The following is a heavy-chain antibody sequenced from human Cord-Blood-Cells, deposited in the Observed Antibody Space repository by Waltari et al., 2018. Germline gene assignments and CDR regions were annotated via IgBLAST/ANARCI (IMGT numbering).Heavy chain of an antibody. Sequence: QVQLVQSGAEVKKPGASVKVSCKASGYTFTGYYMHWVRQSPGQGLEWMGGINPNSGGTNYAXKFQGRVXXTXDTSISTAYMELSRLRSDDTAVYYCARDAFDIWGQGTMVTVSS. V-gene: IGHV1-2*02. CDR2: INPNSGGT. J-gene: IGHJ3*02. CDR3: ARDAFDI. CDR1: GYTFTGYY.